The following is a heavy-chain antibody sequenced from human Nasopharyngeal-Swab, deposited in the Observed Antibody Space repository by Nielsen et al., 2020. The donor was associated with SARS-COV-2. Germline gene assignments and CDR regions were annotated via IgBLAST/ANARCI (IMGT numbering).Heavy chain of an antibody. CDR2: INPNSGGP. D-gene: IGHD2-8*02. CDR1: GYTFTGYY. CDR3: ARDRQRTGLMTGWFDP. V-gene: IGHV1-2*06. J-gene: IGHJ5*02. Sequence: SVKVSCKASGYTFTGYYMHWVRQAPGQGLEWMGRINPNSGGPNYAQKFQGRVTMTRDTSISTAYMELSRLRSDDTAVYYCARDRQRTGLMTGWFDPWGQGTLVTVSS.